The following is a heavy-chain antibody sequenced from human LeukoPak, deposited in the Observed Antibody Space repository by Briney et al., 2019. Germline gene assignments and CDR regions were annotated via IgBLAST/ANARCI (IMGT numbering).Heavy chain of an antibody. Sequence: SGGSLRLSCAASGFTFSSYGMHWVRQGPGKGLVWVSRINSDGSTTNYADSVKGRFTIARDNAKYTLYLQMNSLRAEDTAVYYCVRVDGGYWGQGTLVTVSS. CDR2: INSDGSTT. V-gene: IGHV3-74*01. D-gene: IGHD3-16*01. J-gene: IGHJ4*02. CDR3: VRVDGGY. CDR1: GFTFSSYG.